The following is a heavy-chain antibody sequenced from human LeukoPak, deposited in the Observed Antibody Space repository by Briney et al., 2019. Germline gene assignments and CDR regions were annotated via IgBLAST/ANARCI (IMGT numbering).Heavy chain of an antibody. CDR1: GFTFSSYS. Sequence: AGGSLRLSCAASGFTFSSYSMNWVRQAPGKGLEWVSSISSSSSYIYYADSVKGRFTISRDNAKNSLHLQMNSLRAEDTAVYYCASAMGATTGELDYWGQGTLVTVSS. CDR2: ISSSSSYI. J-gene: IGHJ4*02. V-gene: IGHV3-21*01. CDR3: ASAMGATTGELDY. D-gene: IGHD1-26*01.